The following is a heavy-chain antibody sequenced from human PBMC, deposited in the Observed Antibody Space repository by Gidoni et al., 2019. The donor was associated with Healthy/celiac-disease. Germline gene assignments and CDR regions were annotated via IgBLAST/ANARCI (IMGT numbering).Heavy chain of an antibody. D-gene: IGHD3-3*01. CDR2: IIPIFGTA. V-gene: IGHV1-69*01. Sequence: PGQGLEWMGGIIPIFGTANYAQKFQGRVTITADESTSTAYMELSSLRSEDTAVYYCARAYYDFWSPSTRTLVDQHYYYYYGMDVWGQGTTVTVSS. CDR3: ARAYYDFWSPSTRTLVDQHYYYYYGMDV. J-gene: IGHJ6*02.